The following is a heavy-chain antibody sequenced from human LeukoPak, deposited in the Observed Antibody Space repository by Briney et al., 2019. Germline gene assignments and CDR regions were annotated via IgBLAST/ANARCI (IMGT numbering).Heavy chain of an antibody. CDR2: IYYTGST. V-gene: IGHV4-34*01. CDR3: ARLFGRGYHSSGPQSY. CDR1: GGSFSGYY. Sequence: RSSETLSLTCAVYGGSFSGYYWSWIRQPPGKGLEWIGSIYYTGSTYYNPSLKSRLTISVDTSNNQFSLKLNSVTAADTAIYYCARLFGRGYHSSGPQSYWSQGTLVTVSS. D-gene: IGHD3-22*01. J-gene: IGHJ4*02.